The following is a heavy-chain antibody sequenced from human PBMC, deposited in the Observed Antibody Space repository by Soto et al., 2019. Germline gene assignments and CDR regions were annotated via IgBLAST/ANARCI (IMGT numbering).Heavy chain of an antibody. Sequence: QVQLVQSGAEVKKPGPSVRVSCKASGYTFTDCYVHWVRQAPGQGLEWMGWINPKSGGTKIAQIFKGRVNMTRDMSISTAYMELNSLKSDDTAVYYCVRDGLVSSAKHYFDYWGQGTLVTVSS. CDR3: VRDGLVSSAKHYFDY. J-gene: IGHJ4*02. V-gene: IGHV1-2*02. CDR1: GYTFTDCY. D-gene: IGHD6-13*01. CDR2: INPKSGGT.